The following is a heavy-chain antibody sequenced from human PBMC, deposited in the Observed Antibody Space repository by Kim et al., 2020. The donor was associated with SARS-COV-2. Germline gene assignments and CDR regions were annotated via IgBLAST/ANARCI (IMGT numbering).Heavy chain of an antibody. D-gene: IGHD3-9*01. Sequence: KSRFTISRDNSKHTLYMQMNSLRAEDTAVYYCASTTYDILTGYPYYFDYWGQGTLVTVSS. J-gene: IGHJ4*02. V-gene: IGHV3-30*07. CDR3: ASTTYDILTGYPYYFDY.